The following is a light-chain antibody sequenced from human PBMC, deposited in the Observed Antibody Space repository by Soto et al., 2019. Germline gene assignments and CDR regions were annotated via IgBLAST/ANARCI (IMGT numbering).Light chain of an antibody. CDR1: QSVSNS. J-gene: IGKJ2*01. CDR2: LTS. Sequence: DIQMTQSPSSLSASVGDRVTIACRASQSVSNSVNWFQQKAGRSPRLLIFLTSKLQSWVPSRFTGSGSGTDFTLTISSLQPEDSATYFCQQSFSTPPTFGQGTKLEIK. V-gene: IGKV1-39*01. CDR3: QQSFSTPPT.